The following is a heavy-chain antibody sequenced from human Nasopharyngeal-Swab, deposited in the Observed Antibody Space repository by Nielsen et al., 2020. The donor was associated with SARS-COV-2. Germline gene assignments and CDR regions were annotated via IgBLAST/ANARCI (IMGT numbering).Heavy chain of an antibody. J-gene: IGHJ3*02. CDR3: AREGDILTGYYDAFDI. V-gene: IGHV3-33*01. D-gene: IGHD3-9*01. CDR2: IWYDGSNK. Sequence: GGSLRLSCAASGFTFSSYGMHWVRQAPGKGLEWVAVIWYDGSNKYYADSVKGRFTTSRDNSKNTLYLQMNSLRAEDTAVYYCAREGDILTGYYDAFDIWGQGTMVTVSS. CDR1: GFTFSSYG.